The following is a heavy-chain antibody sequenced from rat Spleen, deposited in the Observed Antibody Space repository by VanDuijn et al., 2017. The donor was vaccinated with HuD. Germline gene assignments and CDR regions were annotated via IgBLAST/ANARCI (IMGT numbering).Heavy chain of an antibody. J-gene: IGHJ2*01. V-gene: IGHV2-15*01. CDR3: TRAWGGYSRDYFDY. D-gene: IGHD1-11*01. CDR2: MWSGGTT. Sequence: QVQLKESGPGLVQPSQTLSLTCTVSGFSLISYAVNWVRLPPGKGLEWMGVMWSGGTTAYNSALKSRLSISRDTSKSQVFLKMNSLQTEDTAIYYCTRAWGGYSRDYFDYWGQGVMVTVSS. CDR1: GFSLISYA.